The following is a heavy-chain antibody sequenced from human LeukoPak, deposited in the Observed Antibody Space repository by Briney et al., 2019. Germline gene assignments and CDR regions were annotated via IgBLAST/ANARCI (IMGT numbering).Heavy chain of an antibody. D-gene: IGHD3-16*01. CDR3: ATYFAGAETFDI. V-gene: IGHV5-51*01. CDR1: GYSFTNYW. Sequence: GESLKISCKGFGYSFTNYWIAWVRQMPGKGLEWMGIIFPGDSDTRYSPSFQGQVTISADKSISTAYLQWSSLKASDTAIYYCATYFAGAETFDIWGQGTVVTVSS. J-gene: IGHJ3*02. CDR2: IFPGDSDT.